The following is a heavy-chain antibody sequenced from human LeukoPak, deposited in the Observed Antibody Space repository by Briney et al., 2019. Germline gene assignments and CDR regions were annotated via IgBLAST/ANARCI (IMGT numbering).Heavy chain of an antibody. Sequence: SVKVSCKASGGTFSSYAISWVRQAPGQGLEWMGGIIPIFGTANYAQKFQGRVTITTDESTSTAYMELSRLRSDDTAVYYCARGMRIVSKRGDWFDPWGQGTLVTVSS. CDR1: GGTFSSYA. D-gene: IGHD2/OR15-2a*01. CDR2: IIPIFGTA. J-gene: IGHJ5*02. V-gene: IGHV1-69*05. CDR3: ARGMRIVSKRGDWFDP.